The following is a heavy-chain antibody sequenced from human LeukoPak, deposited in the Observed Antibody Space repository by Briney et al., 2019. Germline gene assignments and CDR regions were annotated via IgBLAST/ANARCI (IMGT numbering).Heavy chain of an antibody. CDR2: INHSGST. CDR3: ARHFELYLDY. Sequence: SETLSLTCTVSGGSISSHYWSWIRQPPGKGLEWIGEINHSGSTNYNPSLKSRVTISVDTSKNQFSLKLSSVTAADTAVYYCARHFELYLDYWGQGTLVTVSS. J-gene: IGHJ4*02. D-gene: IGHD3-10*01. V-gene: IGHV4-34*01. CDR1: GGSISSHY.